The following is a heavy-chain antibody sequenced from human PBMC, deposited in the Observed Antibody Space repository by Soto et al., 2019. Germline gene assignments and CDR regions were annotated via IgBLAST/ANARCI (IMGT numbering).Heavy chain of an antibody. J-gene: IGHJ5*02. D-gene: IGHD3-10*01. Sequence: EEQLVESGVGLVQPGGSLRLSCAASGLTFSSYWMHWVRQAPGKGLVWVSRIKRDGSDTSYAGSVKGRFTISRDNAKSILYLQMNSLRAEDTAVYYCARDDGTGTYYTPSWGQGTLVTVSS. CDR1: GLTFSSYW. CDR3: ARDDGTGTYYTPS. CDR2: IKRDGSDT. V-gene: IGHV3-74*01.